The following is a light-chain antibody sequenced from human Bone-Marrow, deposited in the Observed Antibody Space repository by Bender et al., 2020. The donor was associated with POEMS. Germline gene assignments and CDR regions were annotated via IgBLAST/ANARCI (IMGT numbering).Light chain of an antibody. CDR3: AVWDDSLNGWV. V-gene: IGLV1-44*01. CDR2: SSH. Sequence: QSVLTQPPSASGTPGQRVTISCSGGSSNIGAHAVNWYQHLPGTAPKLLIYSSHRRPSEVPRRFSGSRSGTSASLAISVLQSEDEADYYCAVWDDSLNGWVFGGGTKLTVL. J-gene: IGLJ3*02. CDR1: SSNIGAHA.